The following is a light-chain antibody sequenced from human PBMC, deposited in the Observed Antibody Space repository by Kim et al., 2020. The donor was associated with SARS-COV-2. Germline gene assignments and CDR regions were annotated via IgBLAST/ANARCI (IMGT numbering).Light chain of an antibody. J-gene: IGKJ2*01. CDR2: DAS. CDR3: QQGYRTPYT. Sequence: SASVRGRVTITCRASQSISSYLNWYQQTPGKAPKLLIYDASRLQSGVAARFRGSGSGTDFTLTINGLQPEDFATYYCQQGYRTPYTFGQGTKLEI. V-gene: IGKV1-39*01. CDR1: QSISSY.